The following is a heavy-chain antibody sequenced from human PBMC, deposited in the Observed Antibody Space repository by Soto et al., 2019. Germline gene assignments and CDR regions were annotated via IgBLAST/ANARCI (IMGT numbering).Heavy chain of an antibody. D-gene: IGHD5-18*01. CDR2: INHSGST. CDR1: GGSFSGYY. V-gene: IGHV4-34*01. Sequence: SETLSLTCAVYGGSFSGYYWSWIRQPPGKGLEWIGEINHSGSTNYNPSLKSRVTISVDTSKNQFSLKLSSVTAADTAVYYCARGVGTTMAHYFDSWGQGTLVTVSS. J-gene: IGHJ4*02. CDR3: ARGVGTTMAHYFDS.